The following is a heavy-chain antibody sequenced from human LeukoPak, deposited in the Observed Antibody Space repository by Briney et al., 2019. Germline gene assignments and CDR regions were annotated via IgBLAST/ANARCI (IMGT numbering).Heavy chain of an antibody. CDR3: ARVEWTTTDLVFDY. CDR1: GYSISSGYN. Sequence: SETLSLTCTVSGYSISSGYNWGWIRQPPGKGLEWIGSIYHSGSTYYNPSLKSRVTIPVDTSKNQFSLKVSSVTAADTAVYYCARVEWTTTDLVFDYWGQGTLVTLSS. CDR2: IYHSGST. D-gene: IGHD3-9*01. V-gene: IGHV4-38-2*02. J-gene: IGHJ4*02.